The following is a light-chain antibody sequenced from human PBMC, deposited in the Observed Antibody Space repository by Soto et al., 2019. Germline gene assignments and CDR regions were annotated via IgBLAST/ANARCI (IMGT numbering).Light chain of an antibody. CDR2: DSS. CDR3: QQYDILPPT. J-gene: IGKJ2*01. CDR1: QDINNY. Sequence: DIQMTQSPSSLSASVGDRVTITCQASQDINNYLVWYQQKPGQAPKLLIYDSSKLETGVPSRFSGGASGTDFTFTISGLQPEDVATYYCQQYDILPPTFGQGTKLEIK. V-gene: IGKV1-33*01.